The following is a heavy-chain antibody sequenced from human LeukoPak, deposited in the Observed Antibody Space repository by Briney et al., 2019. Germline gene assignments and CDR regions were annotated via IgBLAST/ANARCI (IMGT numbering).Heavy chain of an antibody. CDR3: ARVKPYDFWTFD. CDR2: IYYSGST. V-gene: IGHV4-39*07. J-gene: IGHJ4*02. D-gene: IGHD3-3*01. CDR1: GGSISSSSYY. Sequence: SETLSLTCTVSGGSISSSSYYWGWIRQPPGKGLEWIGSIYYSGSTYYNPSLKSRVTISVDTSKNQFSLKLSSVTAADTAVYYCARVKPYDFWTFDWGQGTLVTVSS.